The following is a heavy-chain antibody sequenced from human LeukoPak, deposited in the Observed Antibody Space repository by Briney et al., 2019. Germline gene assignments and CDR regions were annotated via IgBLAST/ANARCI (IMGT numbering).Heavy chain of an antibody. V-gene: IGHV4-34*01. CDR1: GGSFSGYY. CDR2: INHSGST. Sequence: SETLSLTCAVYGGSFSGYYWSWIRQPPGKGLEWIGEINHSGSTNYNPSLKSRVTISVDTSKNQFSLKLSSVTAADTAVYYCARGFSLIAVAGKASGWFDPWGQGTLVTVSS. CDR3: ARGFSLIAVAGKASGWFDP. J-gene: IGHJ5*02. D-gene: IGHD6-19*01.